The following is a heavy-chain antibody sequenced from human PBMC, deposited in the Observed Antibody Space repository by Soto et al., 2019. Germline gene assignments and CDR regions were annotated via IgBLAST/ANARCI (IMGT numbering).Heavy chain of an antibody. Sequence: GASVKVSCKASGYTFTSYYMHWVRQAPGQGLEWMGIINPSGGSTSYAQKFQGRVTMTRDTSTSTVYMELSSLRSEDTAVYYCARERESHNRAHTMFAYWGQGTLVTVSS. J-gene: IGHJ4*02. CDR3: ARERESHNRAHTMFAY. V-gene: IGHV1-46*01. CDR2: INPSGGST. CDR1: GYTFTSYY. D-gene: IGHD3-10*01.